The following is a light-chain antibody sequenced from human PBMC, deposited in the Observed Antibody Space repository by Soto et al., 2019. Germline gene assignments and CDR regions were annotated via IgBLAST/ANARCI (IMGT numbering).Light chain of an antibody. CDR2: GNT. V-gene: IGLV1-40*01. CDR1: SSNIGAGYD. Sequence: QAVVTQPPSVSGAPGQRVTISCTGSSSNIGAGYDVHWYQQLPGTAPKLLLYGNTNRPSGVPDRFSGSKSGSSASLAISGLQAEDEADYYCQSYDNSLSALVFGGGTKVTVL. CDR3: QSYDNSLSALV. J-gene: IGLJ3*02.